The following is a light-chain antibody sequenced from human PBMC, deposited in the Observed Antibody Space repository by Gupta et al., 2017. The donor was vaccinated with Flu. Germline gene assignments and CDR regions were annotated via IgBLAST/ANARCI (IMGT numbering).Light chain of an antibody. CDR1: QSIRTN. CDR3: QQYSDWPPIT. J-gene: IGKJ4*01. Sequence: SPGEGATRSCRASQSIRTNLAWYQQKPGQSPRLLIYGASARDTGIPARFNGSESGTEFTLSISSLQSEDFAVYYCQQYSDWPPITFGGGTKVEI. CDR2: GAS. V-gene: IGKV3-15*01.